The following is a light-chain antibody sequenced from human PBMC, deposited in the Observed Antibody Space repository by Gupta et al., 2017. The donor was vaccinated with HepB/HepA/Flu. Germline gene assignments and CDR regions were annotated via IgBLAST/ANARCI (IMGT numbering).Light chain of an antibody. CDR1: SSDVGGYNF. CDR2: DVS. CDR3: SSYSSSSTLVV. Sequence: QSALTPPASVSGSPGQSITISCTGTSSDVGGYNFVSWYQQHPDKAPKLMIYDVSDRPSGVSNRFSASKSGNTASLTIAGLQAEDEADYYCSSYSSSSTLVVFGGGTKLTVL. J-gene: IGLJ2*01. V-gene: IGLV2-14*03.